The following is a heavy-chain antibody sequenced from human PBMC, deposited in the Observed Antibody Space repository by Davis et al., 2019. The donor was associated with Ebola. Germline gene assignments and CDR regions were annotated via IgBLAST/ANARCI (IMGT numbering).Heavy chain of an antibody. D-gene: IGHD2-15*01. V-gene: IGHV2-26*01. CDR1: GFSLSHARMG. CDR2: IFSNDEK. J-gene: IGHJ6*02. Sequence: SGPTLVNPTATLTLTCTVSGFSLSHARMGVSWIRQPPGKALEWLAHIFSNDEKSYSTSLKSRLTISKDTSKSQVVLTMTNMDPVDTATYYCARIVQVYCSGGSCYYYYGMDVWGQGTTVTVSS. CDR3: ARIVQVYCSGGSCYYYYGMDV.